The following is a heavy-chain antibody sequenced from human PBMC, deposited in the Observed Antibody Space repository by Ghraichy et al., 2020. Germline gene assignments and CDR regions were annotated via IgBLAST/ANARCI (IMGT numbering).Heavy chain of an antibody. D-gene: IGHD3-3*01. Sequence: SVKLSCKASGGTFSSYAISWVRQAPGQGLEWMGGIIPIFGTANYAQKFQGRVTITADESTSTAYMELSSLRSEDTAVYYCARDFGHPDYDFWSGEKTPWGQGTLVTVSS. J-gene: IGHJ5*02. CDR2: IIPIFGTA. V-gene: IGHV1-69*13. CDR1: GGTFSSYA. CDR3: ARDFGHPDYDFWSGEKTP.